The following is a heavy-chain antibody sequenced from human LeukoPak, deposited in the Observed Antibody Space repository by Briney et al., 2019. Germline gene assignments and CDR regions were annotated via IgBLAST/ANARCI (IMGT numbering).Heavy chain of an antibody. CDR1: GFTFSSYG. CDR3: ARQKLMIVVAPHAFDI. J-gene: IGHJ3*02. CDR2: ISYDGSNK. V-gene: IGHV3-30*03. Sequence: GSLRLSCAASGFTFSSYGMHWVRQAPGKGLEWVAVISYDGSNKYYADSVKGRFTISRDNSKNTLYLQMNSLRAEDTAVYYCARQKLMIVVAPHAFDIWGQGTMVTVSS. D-gene: IGHD3-22*01.